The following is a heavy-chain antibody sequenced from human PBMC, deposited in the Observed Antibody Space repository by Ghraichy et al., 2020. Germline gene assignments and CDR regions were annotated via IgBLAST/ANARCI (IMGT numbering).Heavy chain of an antibody. D-gene: IGHD3-22*01. CDR2: FSGSGGST. J-gene: IGHJ3*02. CDR3: AKPHYYYDSSWGAFDM. V-gene: IGHV3-23*01. CDR1: GFTFSNFA. Sequence: GGSLRLSCAASGFTFSNFAMSWVRQAPGKGLEWVSGFSGSGGSTHYADSVKGRFTISRDKSKNTLYLQMNSLRAEDTAVYYCAKPHYYYDSSWGAFDMWGQGTMVTVSS.